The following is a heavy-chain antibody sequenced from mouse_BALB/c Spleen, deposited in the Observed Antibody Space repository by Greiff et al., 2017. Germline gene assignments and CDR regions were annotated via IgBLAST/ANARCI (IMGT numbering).Heavy chain of an antibody. CDR3: ARQGYYDY. V-gene: IGHV5-12-2*01. Sequence: EVKVVESGGGLVQPGGSLKLSCAASGFTFSSYTMSWVRQTPEKRLEWVAYISNGGGSTYYPDTVKGRFTISRDNAKNTLYLQMSSLKSEDTAMYYCARQGYYDYWGQGTSVTVSS. D-gene: IGHD2-3*01. CDR2: ISNGGGST. CDR1: GFTFSSYT. J-gene: IGHJ4*01.